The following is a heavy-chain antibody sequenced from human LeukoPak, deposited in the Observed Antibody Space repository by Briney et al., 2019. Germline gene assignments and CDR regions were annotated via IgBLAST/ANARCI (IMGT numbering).Heavy chain of an antibody. V-gene: IGHV3-7*01. D-gene: IGHD6-19*01. Sequence: GGSLRLSCAASGFTFTNHWMSWVRQAPGKGLEWVANINQDGSEKFYVDSVKGRFTISRDNAKNSLYLQMNSLSAEDTAVYYCARGSSGWTSPFDYWGQGTLVTVS. CDR1: GFTFTNHW. J-gene: IGHJ4*02. CDR2: INQDGSEK. CDR3: ARGSSGWTSPFDY.